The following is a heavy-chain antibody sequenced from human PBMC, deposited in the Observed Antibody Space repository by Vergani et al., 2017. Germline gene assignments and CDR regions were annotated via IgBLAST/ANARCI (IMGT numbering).Heavy chain of an antibody. J-gene: IGHJ6*02. CDR3: ASLYSGYDYDYYYYGMDV. CDR1: GGTFSSYA. D-gene: IGHD5-12*01. CDR2: IIPIFGTA. V-gene: IGHV1-69*18. Sequence: QVQLVQSGAEVKKPGSSVKVSCKASGGTFSSYAISWVRQAPGQGLEWMGRIIPIFGTANYAKKFQGRFTITADESTSTAYMELSSLRSEDTAVYYCASLYSGYDYDYYYYGMDVWGQGTTVTVSS.